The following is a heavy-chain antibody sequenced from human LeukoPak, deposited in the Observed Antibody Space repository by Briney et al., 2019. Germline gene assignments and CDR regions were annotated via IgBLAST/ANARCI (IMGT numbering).Heavy chain of an antibody. Sequence: SVKVSCKASGGTFSSYAISWVRQAPGQGLEWMGGIIPIFGTANYAQKFQGRVTITADESTSTAYMELSSLRSEDTAVYYCAREGLSAHWKTPGVEYWGQGTLVTVSS. CDR3: AREGLSAHWKTPGVEY. CDR2: IIPIFGTA. V-gene: IGHV1-69*13. CDR1: GGTFSSYA. D-gene: IGHD1-1*01. J-gene: IGHJ4*02.